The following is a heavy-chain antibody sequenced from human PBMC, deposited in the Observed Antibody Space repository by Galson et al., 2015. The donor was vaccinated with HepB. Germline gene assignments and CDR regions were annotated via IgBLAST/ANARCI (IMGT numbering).Heavy chain of an antibody. CDR3: ARDQWLDPLGTDY. Sequence: SLRLSCAASGFTFSSYSMNWVRQAPGKGLEWVSYISSSSSTIYYADSVKGRFTISRDNARNSLYLQMNSLRDEDTAVYYCARDQWLDPLGTDYWGQGTLVTVSS. D-gene: IGHD6-19*01. CDR1: GFTFSSYS. J-gene: IGHJ4*02. CDR2: ISSSSSTI. V-gene: IGHV3-48*02.